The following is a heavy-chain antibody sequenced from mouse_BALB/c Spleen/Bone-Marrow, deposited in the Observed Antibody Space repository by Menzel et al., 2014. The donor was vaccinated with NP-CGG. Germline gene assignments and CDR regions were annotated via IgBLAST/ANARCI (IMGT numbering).Heavy chain of an antibody. Sequence: EVNLVESGTVLARPGASVKMSCKASGYSFTSYWMHWVKERPGQGLEWIGAIYPGNSDTSYNQKFKGKAKLTAVTSASTAYMELSSLTNEDSAVYYCARGLRWCFDVWGAGTTVTVSS. J-gene: IGHJ1*01. CDR3: ARGLRWCFDV. V-gene: IGHV1-5*01. CDR1: GYSFTSYW. CDR2: IYPGNSDT. D-gene: IGHD1-1*01.